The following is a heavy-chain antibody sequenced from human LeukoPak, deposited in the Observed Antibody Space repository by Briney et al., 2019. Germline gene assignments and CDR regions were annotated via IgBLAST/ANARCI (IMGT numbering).Heavy chain of an antibody. CDR2: MNPNNGNT. D-gene: IGHD3-10*01. V-gene: IGHV1-8*01. J-gene: IGHJ5*02. CDR3: VRDGEGVAISVNYWFDP. CDR1: GFTFTSYD. Sequence: ASVTVSFTASGFTFTSYDINWVRQASGQGLEWMGWMNPNNGNTGHAQKFQGRVTMTRDTSISTAYMELRGLRSEDTAVYYCVRDGEGVAISVNYWFDPWGQGTLVTVSS.